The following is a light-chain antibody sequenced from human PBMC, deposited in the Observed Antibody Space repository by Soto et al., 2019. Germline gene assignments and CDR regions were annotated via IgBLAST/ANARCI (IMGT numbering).Light chain of an antibody. J-gene: IGKJ4*01. CDR2: DAS. CDR1: QGINRW. CDR3: QQANSFPLT. V-gene: IGKV1D-12*01. Sequence: DIQMTQSPSSVSASVGDRVTITCRASQGINRWLAWYQQKLGKAPRLLIFDASSLQSGVPSRFSGSGSGTDFTLTIRSLQPEAFATYYCQQANSFPLTFGGGTKVDIK.